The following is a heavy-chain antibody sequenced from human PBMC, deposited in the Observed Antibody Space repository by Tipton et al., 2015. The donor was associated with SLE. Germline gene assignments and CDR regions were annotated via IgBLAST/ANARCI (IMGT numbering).Heavy chain of an antibody. CDR2: IYYSGST. CDR1: GYSINNKNNNW. Sequence: TLSLTCAVSGYSINNKNNNWWGWIRQPPGKGLEWIGFIYYSGSTSYNPSLKSRVTMSVDTSKNQFSLTLKSVTAADTAVYYCARGGWFDAWGPGNLVTV. CDR3: ARGGWFDA. J-gene: IGHJ5*02. V-gene: IGHV4-28*03.